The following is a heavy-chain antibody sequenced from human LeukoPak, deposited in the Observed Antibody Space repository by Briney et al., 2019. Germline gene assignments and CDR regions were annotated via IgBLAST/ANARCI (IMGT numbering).Heavy chain of an antibody. Sequence: PGGSLRLSCAASGFTFSSYSMNWVRQAPGKGLEWVSSISSSSSYIYYADSVKGRFTISRDNAKNSLYLQMNSLRAEGTAVYYCARCGYYGSGAYDYWGQGTLVTVSS. CDR2: ISSSSSYI. CDR1: GFTFSSYS. CDR3: ARCGYYGSGAYDY. D-gene: IGHD3-10*01. V-gene: IGHV3-21*01. J-gene: IGHJ4*02.